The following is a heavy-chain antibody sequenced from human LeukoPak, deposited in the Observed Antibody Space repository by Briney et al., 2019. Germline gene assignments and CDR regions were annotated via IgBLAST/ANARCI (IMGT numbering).Heavy chain of an antibody. D-gene: IGHD3-22*01. Sequence: GGSLRLSCAASGFTVSHAWMSWVRQAPGKGLEWVGRIKSKTDGETTDYAAPVKGRFTISRDDSKNTLYLQMNSLKTEDTAVYYCTTVYSDSGGFYFNYCDYWGQGTLVTVST. J-gene: IGHJ4*02. CDR2: IKSKTDGETT. CDR1: GFTVSHAW. CDR3: TTVYSDSGGFYFNYCDY. V-gene: IGHV3-15*01.